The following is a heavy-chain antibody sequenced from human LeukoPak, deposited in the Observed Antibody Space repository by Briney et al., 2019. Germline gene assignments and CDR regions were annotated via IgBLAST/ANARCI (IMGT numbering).Heavy chain of an antibody. CDR2: ISSSSSYI. D-gene: IGHD4-17*01. CDR1: GFTFSSYS. J-gene: IGHJ4*02. Sequence: GGSLRLSCAASGFTFSSYSMNWVRQAPGKGLEWVSSISSSSSYIYYADSVKGRFTISRDNAKNSLYLQMNSLRAEDTALYYCAKGTLGDYRAGPDYWGRGTLVTASS. CDR3: AKGTLGDYRAGPDY. V-gene: IGHV3-21*04.